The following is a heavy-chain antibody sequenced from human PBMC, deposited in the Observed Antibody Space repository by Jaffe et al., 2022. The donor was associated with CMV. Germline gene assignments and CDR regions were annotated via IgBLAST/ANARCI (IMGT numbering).Heavy chain of an antibody. Sequence: EVQLVESGGGLVQPGGSLRLSCAASGFTFSSYEMNWVRQAPGKGLEWVSYISSSGSTIYYADSVKGRFTISRDNAKNSLYLQMNSLRAEDTAVYYCARDWLHSSSRYNWFDPWGQGTLVTVSS. J-gene: IGHJ5*02. V-gene: IGHV3-48*03. CDR3: ARDWLHSSSRYNWFDP. D-gene: IGHD6-13*01. CDR1: GFTFSSYE. CDR2: ISSSGSTI.